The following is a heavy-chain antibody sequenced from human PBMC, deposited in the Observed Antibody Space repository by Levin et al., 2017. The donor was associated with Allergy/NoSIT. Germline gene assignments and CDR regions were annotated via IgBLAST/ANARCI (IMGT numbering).Heavy chain of an antibody. CDR3: AVRGLIETFDS. CDR2: LSGSGGSK. J-gene: IGHJ4*02. CDR1: GFTFSSHA. V-gene: IGHV3-23*01. Sequence: GESLKISCEASGFTFSSHAMSWVRQAPGKGLEWVSGLSGSGGSKYYADSVKGRFTISRDNSKDTLYLQMNSLRAEDTARYYCAVRGLIETFDSWGQGTLVIVSS. D-gene: IGHD3-10*01.